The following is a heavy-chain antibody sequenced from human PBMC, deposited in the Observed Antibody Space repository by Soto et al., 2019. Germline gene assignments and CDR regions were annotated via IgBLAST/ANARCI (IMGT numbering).Heavy chain of an antibody. CDR1: GFTFGASA. D-gene: IGHD1-1*01. J-gene: IGHJ4*02. CDR2: IGSRGETYAT. Sequence: PGGSLRLSCAASGFTFGASALQWVRQASGKGLEWLGRIGSRGETYATTYAASVKGRFTISRDDSKKTAYLQMNSLESEDTAVYYCAKRATGTYFDYWGQGTLVTVSS. CDR3: AKRATGTYFDY. V-gene: IGHV3-73*01.